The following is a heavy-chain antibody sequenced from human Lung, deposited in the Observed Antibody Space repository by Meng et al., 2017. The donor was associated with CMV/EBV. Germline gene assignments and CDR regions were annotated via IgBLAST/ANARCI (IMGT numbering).Heavy chain of an antibody. J-gene: IGHJ3*02. V-gene: IGHV3-48*03. D-gene: IGHD6-6*01. CDR1: GFTFSSYE. CDR2: ISSSGSTI. CDR3: ARDFQDLAVFEYSSFDAFDI. Sequence: SCAASGFTFSSYEMNWVRQAPGKGLEWVSYISSSGSTIYYADSVKGRFTISRDNAKNSLYLQMNSLRAEDTAVYYCARDFQDLAVFEYSSFDAFDIXGQGTMVTVS.